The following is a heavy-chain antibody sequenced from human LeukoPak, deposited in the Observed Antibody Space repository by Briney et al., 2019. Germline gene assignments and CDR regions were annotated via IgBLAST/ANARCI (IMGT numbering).Heavy chain of an antibody. J-gene: IGHJ4*02. CDR1: GYTSTDYY. Sequence: ASVKVSCKFSGYTSTDYYVHWVQQAPGKGLDWMGLIDPEDGETIYAEEFQGRVSITADTSTDTAYMELSTLRSDDTAVYYCATGHITGGTGFDYWGQGTLVTVSS. V-gene: IGHV1-69-2*01. D-gene: IGHD1-20*01. CDR3: ATGHITGGTGFDY. CDR2: IDPEDGET.